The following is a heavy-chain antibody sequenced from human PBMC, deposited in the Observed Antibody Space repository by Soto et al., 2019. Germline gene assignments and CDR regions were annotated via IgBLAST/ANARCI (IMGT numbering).Heavy chain of an antibody. Sequence: QVQLVKSGAEVKEPGSSVKVSCKASGDLFNNHAFNWVRQAPGQGLEWMGRISPLFSTTNYAQKFQGRVTIGADELTTIVYLEVNNLKSDDTAMYYCAASSAIAAAGYFKFWGQGTLVTVSP. CDR3: AASSAIAAAGYFKF. V-gene: IGHV1-69*01. D-gene: IGHD6-13*01. J-gene: IGHJ4*02. CDR2: ISPLFSTT. CDR1: GDLFNNHA.